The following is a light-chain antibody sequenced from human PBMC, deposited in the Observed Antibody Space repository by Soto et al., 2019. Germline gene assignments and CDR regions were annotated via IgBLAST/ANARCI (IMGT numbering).Light chain of an antibody. CDR1: QTVSGSY. J-gene: IGKJ3*01. V-gene: IGKV3-20*01. Sequence: EIVLTQSPGTLSLSPGERGTLSCRASQTVSGSYVAWYQQKPGQAPRLLIYGASSRATGIPDRFSGSGSGRDFTLTISRLEPEDFAVYYCQQYGNSPGFTFGPGTKVDI. CDR2: GAS. CDR3: QQYGNSPGFT.